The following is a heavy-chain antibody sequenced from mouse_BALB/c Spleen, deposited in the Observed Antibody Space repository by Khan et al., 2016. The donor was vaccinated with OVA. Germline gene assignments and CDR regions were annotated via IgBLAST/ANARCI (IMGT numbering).Heavy chain of an antibody. D-gene: IGHD1-1*01. CDR1: GYSITSGYG. Sequence: VQLKESGPGLVKPSQSLSLTCTVTGYSITSGYGWNWIRQFPGNKLEWMGYISYSGSTNYNPSLKSRISITRDTSKNQFFLQLNSVTTKDTATYYCARTGRIKYWGQGTTLTVSS. CDR3: ARTGRIKY. V-gene: IGHV3-2*02. J-gene: IGHJ2*01. CDR2: ISYSGST.